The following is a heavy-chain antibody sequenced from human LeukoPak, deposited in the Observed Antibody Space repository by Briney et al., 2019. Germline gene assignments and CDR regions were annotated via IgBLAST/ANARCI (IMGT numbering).Heavy chain of an antibody. CDR3: AKFDIAAAGMYVDY. CDR1: GFTFSSYW. D-gene: IGHD6-13*01. V-gene: IGHV3-74*01. J-gene: IGHJ4*02. Sequence: PGGSLRLSCAASGFTFSSYWMHWVRQAPGKGLVWVSRINSDGSSTSYADSVKGRFTISRDNAKNTLYLQMNSLRAEDTAVYYCAKFDIAAAGMYVDYWGQGTLVTVSS. CDR2: INSDGSST.